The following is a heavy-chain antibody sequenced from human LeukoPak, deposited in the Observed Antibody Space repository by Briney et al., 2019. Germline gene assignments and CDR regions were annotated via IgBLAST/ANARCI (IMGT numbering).Heavy chain of an antibody. D-gene: IGHD3-22*01. CDR3: AARGNYYDSSGYYPY. V-gene: IGHV1-58*02. J-gene: IGHJ4*02. CDR1: GFTFTSSA. CDR2: IVVGSGNT. Sequence: SVKVSCQASGFTFTSSAMQWVRQARGQRLEWIGWIVVGSGNTNYAQKFQERVTITRDMSTSTAYMELSSLRSEDTAVYYCAARGNYYDSSGYYPYWGQGTLVTVSS.